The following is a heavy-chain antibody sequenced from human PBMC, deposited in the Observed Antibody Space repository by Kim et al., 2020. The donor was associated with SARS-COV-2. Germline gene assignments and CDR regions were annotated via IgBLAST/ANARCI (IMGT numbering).Heavy chain of an antibody. D-gene: IGHD6-13*01. Sequence: SETLSLTCAVYGGSFSGYYWSWIRQPPGKGLEWIGEINHSGSTNYNPSLKSRVTISVDTSKKQFSLKLSSVTAADTAVYYCARHYSSRSHYYYGMDVWGQGTTVTVSS. J-gene: IGHJ6*02. V-gene: IGHV4-34*01. CDR2: INHSGST. CDR1: GGSFSGYY. CDR3: ARHYSSRSHYYYGMDV.